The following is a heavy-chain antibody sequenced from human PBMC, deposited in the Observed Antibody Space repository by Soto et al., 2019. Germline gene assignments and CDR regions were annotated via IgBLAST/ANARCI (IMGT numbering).Heavy chain of an antibody. CDR1: GYTFSTYY. J-gene: IGHJ4*02. D-gene: IGHD4-4*01. Sequence: ASVKVSCKASGYTFSTYYMHWVRQAPGQGYEWMGIINPSGGSTTYAQKFQGRVTMTRDTSTTTVYMELSSLKSEDTAVYYFAWYDYNGYHFDYWGQGTPVTVSS. CDR2: INPSGGST. V-gene: IGHV1-46*01. CDR3: AWYDYNGYHFDY.